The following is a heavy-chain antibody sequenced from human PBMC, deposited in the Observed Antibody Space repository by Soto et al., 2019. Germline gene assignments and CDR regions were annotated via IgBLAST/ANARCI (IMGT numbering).Heavy chain of an antibody. V-gene: IGHV3-64*01. Sequence: EVQLAESGGGLAQPGGSLRLSCAASGFTLSGYAMDWVRQAPGKGLEYVSGISSNGVGTYYANSVQGRFTISRATSKNTVYLQIGSLRPEAMAVYYCARRARPDFYYLDVWGKGTTVTVSS. J-gene: IGHJ6*03. D-gene: IGHD6-6*01. CDR2: ISSNGVGT. CDR3: ARRARPDFYYLDV. CDR1: GFTLSGYA.